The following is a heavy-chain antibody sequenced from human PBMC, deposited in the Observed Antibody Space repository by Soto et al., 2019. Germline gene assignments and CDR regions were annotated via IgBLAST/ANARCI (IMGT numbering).Heavy chain of an antibody. D-gene: IGHD5-18*01. CDR3: ARACGYCYGYWGSLCNYGMVV. J-gene: IGHJ6*02. CDR1: GGSFSGYY. CDR2: ISHSGST. V-gene: IGHV4-34*01. Sequence: SETLSLTCAVYGGSFSGYYWSWIRQPPGRGLEWIGEISHSGSTNHNPSLKSRDTISFDTSKNQYFLKLSSVTAADSTVYYCARACGYCYGYWGSLCNYGMVVWDQGTSVTVSS.